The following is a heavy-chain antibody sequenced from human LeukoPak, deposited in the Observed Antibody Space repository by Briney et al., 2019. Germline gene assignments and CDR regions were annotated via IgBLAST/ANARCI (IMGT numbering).Heavy chain of an antibody. CDR2: ISSSGKTV. D-gene: IGHD3-3*01. J-gene: IGHJ4*02. CDR1: GFTFSSYE. V-gene: IGHV3-48*03. Sequence: GGSLRLSCEVSGFTFSSYEMNWVRQAPGKGLEWISYISSSGKTVFYADSVKGRFTISRDNAKNSLFLQVNSLRAEDTAVYYCARGLGSEGFLEWSRTPVDYWGQGTLVTVSS. CDR3: ARGLGSEGFLEWSRTPVDY.